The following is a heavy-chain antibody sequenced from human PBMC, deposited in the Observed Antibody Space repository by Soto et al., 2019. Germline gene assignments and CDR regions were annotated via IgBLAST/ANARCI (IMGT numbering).Heavy chain of an antibody. CDR2: INPNSGGT. Sequence: QVQLVQSGAEVKKPGASVKVSCKASGYTFTGYYMHWVRQAPGQGLEWMGWINPNSGGTNYAQKFQGWVTMTRDTSISTAYTELSRLRSDDTAVYYCAREGGDYDILTGQRYFQHWGQGTLVTVSS. CDR3: AREGGDYDILTGQRYFQH. D-gene: IGHD3-9*01. J-gene: IGHJ1*01. V-gene: IGHV1-2*04. CDR1: GYTFTGYY.